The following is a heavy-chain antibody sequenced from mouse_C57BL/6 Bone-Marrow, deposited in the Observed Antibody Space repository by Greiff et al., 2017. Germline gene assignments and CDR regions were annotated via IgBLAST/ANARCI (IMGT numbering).Heavy chain of an antibody. D-gene: IGHD1-1*01. Sequence: VQLQQSGAELARPGASVKLSCKASGYTFTSYCISWVKQRPGQGLEWIGEIYPRSGNTYYNEKFKGKATLTAEKSSSTAYMELRSLTSEDSAVYFCARGTVVAPRFAYWGQGTLVTVSA. CDR1: GYTFTSYC. J-gene: IGHJ3*01. V-gene: IGHV1-81*01. CDR3: ARGTVVAPRFAY. CDR2: IYPRSGNT.